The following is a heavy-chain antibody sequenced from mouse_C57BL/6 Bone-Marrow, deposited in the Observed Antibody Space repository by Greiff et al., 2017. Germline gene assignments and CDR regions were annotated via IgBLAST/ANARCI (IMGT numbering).Heavy chain of an antibody. CDR2: IYPRSGNT. CDR3: ARGWLPYAMDY. V-gene: IGHV1-81*01. D-gene: IGHD2-2*01. Sequence: VQLQQSGAELARPGASVKLSCKASGYTFTSYGISWVKQRTGQGLEWIGEIYPRSGNTYYNEKFKGKATLTADKSSSTAYMELRSLTSEDSAVYFCARGWLPYAMDYWGQGTSVPVSS. J-gene: IGHJ4*01. CDR1: GYTFTSYG.